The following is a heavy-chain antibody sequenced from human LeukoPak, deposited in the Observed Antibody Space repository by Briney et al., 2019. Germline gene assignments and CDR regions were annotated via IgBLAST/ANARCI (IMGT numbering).Heavy chain of an antibody. J-gene: IGHJ6*03. CDR3: ARSARGGYYYYYCYYYMDV. CDR1: GYTFTSYA. Sequence: AASVKVSCKASGYTFTSYAMNWVRQAPGQGLEWMGWINTNTGNPTYAQGFTGRFVFSLDTSVSTAYLQISSLEAEDTAVYYCARSARGGYYYYYCYYYMDVWGKGTTVTVSS. CDR2: INTNTGNP. V-gene: IGHV7-4-1*02. D-gene: IGHD3-22*01.